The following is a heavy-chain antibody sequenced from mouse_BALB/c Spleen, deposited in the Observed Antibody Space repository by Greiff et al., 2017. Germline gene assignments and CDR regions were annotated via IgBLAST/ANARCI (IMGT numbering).Heavy chain of an antibody. CDR3: AIYYDYDYAMDY. D-gene: IGHD2-4*01. CDR2: IDPANGNT. V-gene: IGHV14-3*02. CDR1: GFNIKDTY. J-gene: IGHJ4*01. Sequence: EVKLMESGAELVKPGASVKLSCTASGFNIKDTYMHWVKQRPEQGLEWIGRIDPANGNTKYDPKFQGKATITADTSSNTAYLQLSSLTSEDTAVYYCAIYYDYDYAMDYWGQGTSVTVSS.